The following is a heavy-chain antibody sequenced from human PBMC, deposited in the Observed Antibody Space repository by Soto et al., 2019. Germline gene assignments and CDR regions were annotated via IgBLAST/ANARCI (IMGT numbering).Heavy chain of an antibody. CDR2: INPYSGNT. Sequence: ASVKVSCKASGYTFTNYGIIWQRQAPGQGLEWMGWINPYSGNTNYAQRVQGRVTMTTDTSTSTAYMELRSLRSDDTAVYYCARVPTDSSGYYKYYFDYWGQGTLVTVSS. J-gene: IGHJ4*02. CDR1: GYTFTNYG. D-gene: IGHD3-22*01. CDR3: ARVPTDSSGYYKYYFDY. V-gene: IGHV1-18*04.